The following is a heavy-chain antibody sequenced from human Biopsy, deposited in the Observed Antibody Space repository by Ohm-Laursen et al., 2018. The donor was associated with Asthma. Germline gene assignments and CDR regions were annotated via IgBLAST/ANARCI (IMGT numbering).Heavy chain of an antibody. CDR1: GDTFRTSA. V-gene: IGHV1-69*01. CDR2: IRTVYGTK. Sequence: ASSEKVSCKTSGDTFRTSAFSWERQAPGQGLEWLGGIRTVYGTKKYAEKFQGRVTITADESTSTAYMEVTSLRSEDTAIYYCARCQVGYSSGWSLLLKKIYYSGMDVWGQGTAVTVSS. J-gene: IGHJ6*02. D-gene: IGHD6-19*01. CDR3: ARCQVGYSSGWSLLLKKIYYSGMDV.